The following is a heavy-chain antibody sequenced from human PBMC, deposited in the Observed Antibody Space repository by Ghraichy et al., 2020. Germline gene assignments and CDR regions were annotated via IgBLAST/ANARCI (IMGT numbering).Heavy chain of an antibody. V-gene: IGHV4-4*07. CDR3: ARDLSYGDYELDYFDY. CDR2: IYTSGSN. Sequence: SETLSLTCTVPGGSISSYYWSWIRQPAGKGLDWIGRIYTSGSNNYNPSLKSRVTMSVDTSKNQFSLKLSSVTAADTAVYYCARDLSYGDYELDYFDYWGQGTLVTVSS. D-gene: IGHD4-17*01. J-gene: IGHJ4*02. CDR1: GGSISSYY.